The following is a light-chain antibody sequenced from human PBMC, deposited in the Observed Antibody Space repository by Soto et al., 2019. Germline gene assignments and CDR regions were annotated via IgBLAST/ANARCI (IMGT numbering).Light chain of an antibody. CDR2: EVN. J-gene: IGLJ1*01. CDR3: SSYTSSSSLNYV. Sequence: QSVLTQPASESGSPGQSITISCSGTSSDVGGYNYVSWYQQHAGKAPRVMIYEVNNRPSGVSNRFSGSKSGNTASLTISGLQAEDEADYYCSSYTSSSSLNYVFGSGTKVTVL. V-gene: IGLV2-14*01. CDR1: SSDVGGYNY.